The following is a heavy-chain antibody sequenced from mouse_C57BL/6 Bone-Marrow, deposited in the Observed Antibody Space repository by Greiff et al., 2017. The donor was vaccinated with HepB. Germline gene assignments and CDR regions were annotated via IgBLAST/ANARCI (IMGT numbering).Heavy chain of an antibody. V-gene: IGHV1-81*01. Sequence: VQLQQSGAELARPGASVKLSCKASGYTFTSYGISWVKQRTGQGLEWIGEIYPRSGNTYYNEKFKGKATLTADKSSSTAYMELRSLTSEDSAVYFCARHYSNSALFAYWGQGTLVTVSA. J-gene: IGHJ3*01. D-gene: IGHD2-5*01. CDR2: IYPRSGNT. CDR1: GYTFTSYG. CDR3: ARHYSNSALFAY.